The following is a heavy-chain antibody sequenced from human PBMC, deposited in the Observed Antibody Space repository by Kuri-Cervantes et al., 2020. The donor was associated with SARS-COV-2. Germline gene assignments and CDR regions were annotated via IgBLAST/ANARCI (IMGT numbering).Heavy chain of an antibody. D-gene: IGHD2-15*01. J-gene: IGHJ4*02. CDR1: GYSFTSYW. CDR3: ARHIRGIGYCSGGSCYSPLED. V-gene: IGHV5-10-1*01. CDR2: IDPSDSYT. Sequence: GGSLRLSCKGSGYSFTSYWISWVRQMPGKGLEWMGRIDPSDSYTNYSPSFQGHVTISADKSISTAYLQWSSLKASDTAMHYCARHIRGIGYCSGGSCYSPLEDWGQGTLVTVSS.